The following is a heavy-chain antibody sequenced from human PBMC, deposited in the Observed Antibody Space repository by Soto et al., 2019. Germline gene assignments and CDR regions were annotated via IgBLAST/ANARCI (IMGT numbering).Heavy chain of an antibody. CDR2: ISGSSGST. CDR1: GFTFDDYA. J-gene: IGHJ4*02. Sequence: GGSLRLSCAASGFTFDDYAMHWVRQAPGKGLEWVSGISGSSGSTYYADSVKGRFTISRDNSKNTLYLQMNSLRAEDTAVYYCAKDKGRGYSYGILDYWGQGTLVTVSS. D-gene: IGHD5-18*01. V-gene: IGHV3-23*01. CDR3: AKDKGRGYSYGILDY.